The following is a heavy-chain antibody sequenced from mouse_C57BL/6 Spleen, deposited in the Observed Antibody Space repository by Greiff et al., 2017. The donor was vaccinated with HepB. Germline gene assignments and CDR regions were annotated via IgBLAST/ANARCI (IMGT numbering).Heavy chain of an antibody. CDR1: GYTFTSYW. D-gene: IGHD2-4*01. J-gene: IGHJ1*03. Sequence: QVQLQQPGAELVKPGASVKVSCKASGYTFTSYWMHWVKQRPGQGLEWIGRIHPSDSDTNYNQKFKGKATLTVDKSSSTAYMQLISLTSVDSAVYYCAMGDWDYDRDWYFDVWGKGTTVTVSS. V-gene: IGHV1-74*01. CDR3: AMGDWDYDRDWYFDV. CDR2: IHPSDSDT.